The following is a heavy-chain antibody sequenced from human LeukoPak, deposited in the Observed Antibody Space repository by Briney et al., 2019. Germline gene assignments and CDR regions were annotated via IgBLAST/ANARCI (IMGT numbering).Heavy chain of an antibody. CDR3: ARSYQDVGVMVNTFDY. J-gene: IGHJ4*02. CDR2: IKQDGSEE. D-gene: IGHD3-22*01. Sequence: PGGSLRLSCAASGFTFSYYWMSWVRQAPGKGLEWVANIKQDGSEEYYADSVKGRFTISRDNSKNTLYLQMNSLRAEDTAVYYCARSYQDVGVMVNTFDYWGQGTLVTVSS. CDR1: GFTFSYYW. V-gene: IGHV3-7*01.